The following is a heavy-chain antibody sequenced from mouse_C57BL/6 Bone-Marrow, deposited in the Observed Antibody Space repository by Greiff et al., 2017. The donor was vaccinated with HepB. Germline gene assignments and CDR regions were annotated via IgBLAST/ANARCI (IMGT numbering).Heavy chain of an antibody. J-gene: IGHJ2*01. CDR2: INPNNGGT. V-gene: IGHV1-26*01. D-gene: IGHD2-4*01. CDR1: GYTFTDYY. CDR3: AIRLRRGFDY. Sequence: EVQLQQSGPELVKPGASVKISCKASGYTFTDYYMNWVKQSHGKSLEWIGDINPNNGGTSYNQKFKGKATLTVDKSSSTAYMELRSLTSEDSAVYYFAIRLRRGFDYWGQGTTLTVSS.